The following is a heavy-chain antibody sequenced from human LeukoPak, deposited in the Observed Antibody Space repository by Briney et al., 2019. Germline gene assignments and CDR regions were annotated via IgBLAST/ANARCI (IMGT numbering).Heavy chain of an antibody. J-gene: IGHJ5*02. D-gene: IGHD4-17*01. CDR1: GYTFTGYS. V-gene: IGHV1-2*02. CDR3: ARDYGDSPNWFDP. CDR2: INPNGGGT. Sequence: ASVKVSCTTSGYTFTGYSIHWVRQAPGQGLEWMGWINPNGGGTYYAQKFQGRVTMTRDTSISTAYMYLSILRSDDTAVYYCARDYGDSPNWFDPWGQGTLVTVSS.